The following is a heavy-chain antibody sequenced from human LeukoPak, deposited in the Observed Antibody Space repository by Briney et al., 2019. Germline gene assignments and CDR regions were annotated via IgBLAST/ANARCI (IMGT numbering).Heavy chain of an antibody. CDR2: INHSGST. D-gene: IGHD3-22*01. V-gene: IGHV4-4*02. Sequence: PSETLSLTCGVSGDSISSTNWWSWVRQPPGKGLEWIGEINHSGSTNYNPSLKSRVTISVDTSKNQFSLKLSSVTAADTAVYYCARVNPGLYDSTPFDYWGQGTLVTVSS. CDR1: GDSISSTNW. CDR3: ARVNPGLYDSTPFDY. J-gene: IGHJ4*02.